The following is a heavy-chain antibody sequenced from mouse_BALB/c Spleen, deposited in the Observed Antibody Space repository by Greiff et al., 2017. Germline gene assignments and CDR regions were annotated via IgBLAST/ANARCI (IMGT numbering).Heavy chain of an antibody. V-gene: IGHV3-8*02. CDR2: ISYSGST. CDR1: GDSITSGY. CDR3: ARYDYRYDGYFDY. Sequence: EVQVVESGPSLVKPSQTLSLTCSVTGDSITSGYWNWIRKFPGNKLEYMGYISYSGSTYYNPSLKSRISITRDTSKNQYYLQLNSVTTEDTATYYCARYDYRYDGYFDYWGQGTTLTVSS. D-gene: IGHD2-14*01. J-gene: IGHJ2*01.